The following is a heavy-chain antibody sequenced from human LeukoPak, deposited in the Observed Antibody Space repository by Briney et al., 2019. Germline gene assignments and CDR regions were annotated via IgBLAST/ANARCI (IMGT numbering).Heavy chain of an antibody. CDR2: IYYSGST. CDR3: ARLECSGGSCYADY. CDR1: GGSISSYY. Sequence: SETLSLTCTVSGGSISSYYWSWIRQPPGKGLEWIGYIYYSGSTNYNPSLKSRVTISVDTSKNQFSLKLSSVTAADAAVYYCARLECSGGSCYADYWGQGTLVTVSS. V-gene: IGHV4-59*08. D-gene: IGHD2-15*01. J-gene: IGHJ4*02.